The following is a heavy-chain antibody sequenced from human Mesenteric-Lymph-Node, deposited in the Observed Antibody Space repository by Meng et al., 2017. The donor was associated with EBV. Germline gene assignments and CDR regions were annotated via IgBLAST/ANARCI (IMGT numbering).Heavy chain of an antibody. CDR2: ISQSGDT. CDR3: VRVHLRFTGYNQYFDY. CDR1: GGSFSGYH. Sequence: QVQLHQWGAGLLEPSETLSLTAAASGGSFSGYHWSWIRQPPGKGLEYIGEISQSGDTNYNPSLKSRVGISVDTSKNQFSLNLNSVTAADSAVYYCVRVHLRFTGYNQYFDYWGQGALVTVSS. V-gene: IGHV4-34*01. J-gene: IGHJ4*02. D-gene: IGHD5-24*01.